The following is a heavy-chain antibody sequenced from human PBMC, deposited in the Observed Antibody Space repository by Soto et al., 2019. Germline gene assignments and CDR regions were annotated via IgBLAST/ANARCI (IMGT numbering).Heavy chain of an antibody. CDR2: ISGSGGST. CDR1: GFTFSSYA. V-gene: IGHV3-23*01. Sequence: TGGSLRLSCAASGFTFSSYAMSWVHQAPGKGLEWVSAISGSGGSTYYADSVKGRFTISRDNSKNMLYLQMNSLRAEDTAVYYCAKYDFWSGRISPYYYYGMDVWGQGTTVTVSS. CDR3: AKYDFWSGRISPYYYYGMDV. J-gene: IGHJ6*02. D-gene: IGHD3-3*01.